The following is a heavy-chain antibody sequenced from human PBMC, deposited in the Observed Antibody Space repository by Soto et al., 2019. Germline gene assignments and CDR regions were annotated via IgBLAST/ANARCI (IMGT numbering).Heavy chain of an antibody. CDR3: TTRARAHSSGLLFDY. CDR2: IKSKTDGGTT. CDR1: GFTFSNAW. D-gene: IGHD6-19*01. V-gene: IGHV3-15*01. Sequence: PGGSLRLSCAASGFTFSNAWMSWVRQAPGKGLEWVGRIKSKTDGGTTDYAAPVKGRFTISRDDPKNTLYLQMNSLKTEDTAVYYCTTRARAHSSGLLFDYWGQGTLVTVSS. J-gene: IGHJ4*02.